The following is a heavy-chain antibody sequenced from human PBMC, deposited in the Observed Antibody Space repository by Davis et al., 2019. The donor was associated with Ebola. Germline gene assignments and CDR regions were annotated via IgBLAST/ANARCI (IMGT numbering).Heavy chain of an antibody. CDR1: GFTFSSYW. V-gene: IGHV3-74*01. D-gene: IGHD3-10*01. J-gene: IGHJ5*02. Sequence: PGGSLRLSCAASGFTFSSYWMHWVRQAPGKGLVWVSRINSDGSSTSYADSVKGRFTISRDNAKNTLYLQMNSLRAEDTAVYYCARGSWFGELLNWFDPWGQGTLVTVSS. CDR2: INSDGSST. CDR3: ARGSWFGELLNWFDP.